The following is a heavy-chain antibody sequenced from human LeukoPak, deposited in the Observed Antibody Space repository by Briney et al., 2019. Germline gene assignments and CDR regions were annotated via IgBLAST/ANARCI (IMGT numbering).Heavy chain of an antibody. V-gene: IGHV3-23*01. CDR3: ARRAGAYSHPYDY. CDR1: GFTFSSYA. CDR2: ISGSGGST. J-gene: IGHJ4*02. D-gene: IGHD4/OR15-4a*01. Sequence: GGSLRLSCAASGFTFSSYAMSWVRQAPGQGLEWVLAISGSGGSTYYADSVKGRFTISRDNSKNTLYLQMTSLRVEDTAVYYCARRAGAYSHPYDYWGQGTLVTVSS.